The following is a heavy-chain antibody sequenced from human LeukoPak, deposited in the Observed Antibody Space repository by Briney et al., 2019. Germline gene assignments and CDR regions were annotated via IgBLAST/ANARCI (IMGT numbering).Heavy chain of an antibody. CDR1: GFTVRSNY. CDR2: IYSGGTT. Sequence: GGSLRLSCAASGFTVRSNYMSWVRQAPGKGLEWASVIYSGGTTYYADSVKGRFTISRDNSKNTLYLQMNSLRAEDTAVYYCASEGYNYGPFDYWGQGTLVTVSS. V-gene: IGHV3-66*01. D-gene: IGHD5-18*01. J-gene: IGHJ4*02. CDR3: ASEGYNYGPFDY.